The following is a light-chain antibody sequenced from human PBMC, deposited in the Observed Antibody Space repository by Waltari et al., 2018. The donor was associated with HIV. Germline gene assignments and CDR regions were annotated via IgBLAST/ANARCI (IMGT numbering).Light chain of an antibody. CDR1: QTISIF. J-gene: IGKJ1*01. V-gene: IGKV1-39*01. Sequence: DIQMTQSPSSLSASVGDRVTITCRASQTISIFLNWYQQKPGKAPKLLIYTASNLQSGVPSRFSGSGSVTDFTLTIGSLQPDDFATYYCQQSYDNPRTFGQGTRVEIE. CDR3: QQSYDNPRT. CDR2: TAS.